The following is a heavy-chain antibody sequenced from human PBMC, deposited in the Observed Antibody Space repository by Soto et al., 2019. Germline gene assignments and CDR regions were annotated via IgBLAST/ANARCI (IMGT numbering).Heavy chain of an antibody. Sequence: EVQLVESGGGLVQPGESLRLSCAASGFTFSSYSVNWVRQAPGKGLEWVSYISSSSSMINYADSVKGRFTISRDNAKNSLYLQMKSLRDEDTAVYYCATLGGIGLTTTRYGMDVW. V-gene: IGHV3-48*02. J-gene: IGHJ6*01. CDR2: ISSSSSMI. CDR1: GFTFSSYS. CDR3: ATLGGIGLTTTRYGMDV. D-gene: IGHD1-26*01.